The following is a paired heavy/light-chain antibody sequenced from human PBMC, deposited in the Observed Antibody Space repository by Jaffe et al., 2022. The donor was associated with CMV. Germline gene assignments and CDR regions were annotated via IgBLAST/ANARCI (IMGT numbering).Light chain of an antibody. CDR2: QAS. CDR3: QQYSAYSRT. V-gene: IGKV1-5*03. J-gene: IGKJ1*01. Sequence: DIQMTQSPSTLSASVGDRVTITCRASQSITTWLAWYQQKPGKPPKLLIYQASSLESGVPSRFSGSGSGTEFTLTISSLQPDDFATYYCQQYSAYSRTFGQGTKVEIK. CDR1: QSITTW.
Heavy chain of an antibody. CDR3: ARALVEMATVSTFDY. D-gene: IGHD4-4*01. Sequence: EVQLVESGGGLIKPGGSLRLSCAASGFTFSSYTMNWVRQAPGKGLEWVSSISSSSSYIYYADSVKGRFTISRDNAKNSLYLQMNSLRAEDTAVYYCARALVEMATVSTFDYWGQGTLVTVSS. J-gene: IGHJ4*02. CDR1: GFTFSSYT. CDR2: ISSSSSYI. V-gene: IGHV3-21*02.